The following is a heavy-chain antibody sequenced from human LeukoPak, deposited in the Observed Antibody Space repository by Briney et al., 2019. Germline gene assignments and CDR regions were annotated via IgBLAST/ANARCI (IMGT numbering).Heavy chain of an antibody. CDR1: GFTFSSYN. CDR3: AKGNSGWAFDY. J-gene: IGHJ4*02. V-gene: IGHV3-30*02. D-gene: IGHD5-12*01. Sequence: PGGSLTLSCVASGFTFSSYNIHWVRQAPGKGLEWVSFKRFDRDNEDYADSVKGRFTVSRDNSQKMVFLQMNSLRPEDTAVYYCAKGNSGWAFDYWGQGTLVAVSS. CDR2: KRFDRDNE.